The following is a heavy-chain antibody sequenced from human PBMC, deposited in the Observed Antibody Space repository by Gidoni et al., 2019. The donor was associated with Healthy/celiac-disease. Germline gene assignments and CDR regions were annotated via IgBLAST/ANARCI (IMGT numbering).Heavy chain of an antibody. V-gene: IGHV3-66*01. CDR3: ARDRVAGTYYYYYYMDV. Sequence: SCSASGFTVSSNYLGWFRQAPGMVLAWVSVCYSGGSTNYAGSVKGRFTISRDNSKNTLYLQMNSLRAEDAAVYFCARDRVAGTYYYYYYMDVWGKGTTVTVSS. J-gene: IGHJ6*03. CDR2: CYSGGST. D-gene: IGHD6-19*01. CDR1: GFTVSSNY.